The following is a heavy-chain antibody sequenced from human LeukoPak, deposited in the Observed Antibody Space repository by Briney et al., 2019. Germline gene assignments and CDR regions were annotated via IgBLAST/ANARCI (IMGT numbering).Heavy chain of an antibody. CDR3: AKDCRFGDGDY. D-gene: IGHD3-10*01. CDR1: GFIFSDYY. CDR2: ISSDSDFI. V-gene: IGHV3-11*05. Sequence: GGSLRLSCVASGFIFSDYYMTWIRQAPGKGLEWVSYISSDSDFIKYSDSVMGRFTISRDNAKNSVVLQMYSLRAEDTAVYYCAKDCRFGDGDYWGQGTLVTVSS. J-gene: IGHJ4*02.